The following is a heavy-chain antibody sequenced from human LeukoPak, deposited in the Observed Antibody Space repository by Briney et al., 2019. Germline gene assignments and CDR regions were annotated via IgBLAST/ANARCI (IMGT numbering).Heavy chain of an antibody. J-gene: IGHJ6*03. Sequence: PSETLSLTCTVSGGSISSGGYYWSWIRQYPGKGLEWIGYIYYGGSTYYNPSLKSRVTISVDTSKNQFSLKLSSVTAADTAVYYCATHSSGWYLPYGYYYMDVWGKGTTVTVSS. CDR1: GGSISSGGYY. CDR3: ATHSSGWYLPYGYYYMDV. D-gene: IGHD6-19*01. CDR2: IYYGGST. V-gene: IGHV4-31*03.